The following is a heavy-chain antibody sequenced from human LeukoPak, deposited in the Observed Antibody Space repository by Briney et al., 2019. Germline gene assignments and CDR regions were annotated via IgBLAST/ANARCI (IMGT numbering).Heavy chain of an antibody. V-gene: IGHV3-23*01. CDR3: AKVMPFSFDYYDSSYPPYYMDV. J-gene: IGHJ6*03. D-gene: IGHD3-22*01. Sequence: GGSLRLSCAASGFTFSSYAMSWVRQAPGKGLEWVSAISGSGGSTYYADSVKGRFTISRDNSKNTLYLQMNSLRAEDTAVYYCAKVMPFSFDYYDSSYPPYYMDVWGKGTTVTVSS. CDR1: GFTFSSYA. CDR2: ISGSGGST.